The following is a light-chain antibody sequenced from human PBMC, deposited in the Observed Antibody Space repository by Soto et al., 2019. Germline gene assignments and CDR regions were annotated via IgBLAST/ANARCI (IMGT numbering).Light chain of an antibody. CDR2: QDS. V-gene: IGLV3-1*01. CDR1: KLGDKY. Sequence: SYELTQPPSVSVSPGQTASITCSGDKLGDKYACWYQQKPGQSPVLVIYQDSKRPSGIPERFSGSNSGNTATLTISGTQAMDEADYYCQAWESSTRVFGTGTKLTVL. CDR3: QAWESSTRV. J-gene: IGLJ1*01.